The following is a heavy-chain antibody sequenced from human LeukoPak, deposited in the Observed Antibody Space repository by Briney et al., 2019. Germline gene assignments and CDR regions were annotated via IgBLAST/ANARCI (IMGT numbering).Heavy chain of an antibody. CDR2: IYSGGIT. J-gene: IGHJ1*01. V-gene: IGHV3-53*04. Sequence: PGGSLRLSCAASGFTVSSNYMSWVRQAPGKGLEWVSVIYSGGITYYADSVKGRFTISRHNSKNTLYLQMNSLRAEDTAVYYCARGGGGHIVAPWGQGTLVTVSS. D-gene: IGHD2-21*01. CDR1: GFTVSSNY. CDR3: ARGGGGHIVAP.